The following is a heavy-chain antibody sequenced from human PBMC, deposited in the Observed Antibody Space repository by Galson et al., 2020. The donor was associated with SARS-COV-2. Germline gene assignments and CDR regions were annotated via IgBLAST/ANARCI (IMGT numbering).Heavy chain of an antibody. CDR1: GFSLSTSGVG. Sequence: KMSGPTLVKPTQTLTLTCTFSGFSLSTSGVGVGWIRQPPGKALEWLALIYWDDDKRYSPSLKSRLTITKDTSKNQVVLTMTNMDPVDTATYYWAHRGCGELAYYFDYWGQGTLVTVSS. D-gene: IGHD3-10*01. CDR3: AHRGCGELAYYFDY. CDR2: IYWDDDK. V-gene: IGHV2-5*02. J-gene: IGHJ4*02.